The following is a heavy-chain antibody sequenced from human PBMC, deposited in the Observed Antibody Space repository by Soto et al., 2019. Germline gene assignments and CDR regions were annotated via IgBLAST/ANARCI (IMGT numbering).Heavy chain of an antibody. D-gene: IGHD3-9*01. J-gene: IGHJ4*02. CDR3: ASAGYDILTGYSFEYPFDY. Sequence: SVKVSCKASGGTFSSYAISWVRQAPGQGLEWMGGIIPIFGTANYAQKFQGRVTITADESTSTAYMELSSLRSEDTAVYYCASAGYDILTGYSFEYPFDYWGQGTLVTVSS. CDR1: GGTFSSYA. V-gene: IGHV1-69*13. CDR2: IIPIFGTA.